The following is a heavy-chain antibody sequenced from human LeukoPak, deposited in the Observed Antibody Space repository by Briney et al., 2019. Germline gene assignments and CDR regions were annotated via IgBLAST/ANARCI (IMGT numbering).Heavy chain of an antibody. CDR3: ARDREMTTVTNYYYCGMDV. D-gene: IGHD4-17*01. Sequence: GGSLRLSCAASGFTFSSYSMNWVRQAPGKGLEWVSSISSSSSYIYYADSVKGRFTISRDNAKNSLYLQMNSLRAEDTAVYYCARDREMTTVTNYYYCGMDVWGQGTTVTVSS. CDR2: ISSSSSYI. J-gene: IGHJ6*02. V-gene: IGHV3-21*01. CDR1: GFTFSSYS.